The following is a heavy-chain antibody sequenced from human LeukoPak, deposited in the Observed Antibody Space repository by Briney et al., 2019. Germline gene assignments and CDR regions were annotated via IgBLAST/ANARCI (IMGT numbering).Heavy chain of an antibody. CDR2: IYADKST. Sequence: PGGSLRLSCAASGFTVSSNYMSWVRQAPGKGLEWVSVIYADKSTYYADSVKGRFTISRDNFKNTVYLQMTSLRAGDTAVYFCARRFNNDYLDYWGQGTLVTVSS. J-gene: IGHJ4*02. V-gene: IGHV3-66*04. CDR3: ARRFNNDYLDY. D-gene: IGHD1-20*01. CDR1: GFTVSSNY.